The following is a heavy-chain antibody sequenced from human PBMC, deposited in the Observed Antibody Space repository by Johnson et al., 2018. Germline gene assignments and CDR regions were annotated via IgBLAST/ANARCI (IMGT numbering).Heavy chain of an antibody. J-gene: IGHJ4*02. CDR2: ISTDGSNK. D-gene: IGHD1-1*01. Sequence: VQLLETGGGVVQPGRSLRLSCSASGFTFRTSGLHWVRQAPGKGLEWVAFISTDGSNKNHADSVRGRFTISRDNSKNTLYLQMSSLRPDDTAVYYCAKDDRDNHYWGQGTLVTVSS. V-gene: IGHV3-30*18. CDR1: GFTFRTSG. CDR3: AKDDRDNHY.